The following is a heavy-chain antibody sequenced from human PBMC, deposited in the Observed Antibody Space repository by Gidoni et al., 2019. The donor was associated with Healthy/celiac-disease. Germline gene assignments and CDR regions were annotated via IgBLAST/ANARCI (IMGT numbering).Heavy chain of an antibody. CDR3: ANLPNYDILTGYLRY. J-gene: IGHJ4*02. V-gene: IGHV3-23*01. CDR2: ISGSGGST. D-gene: IGHD3-9*01. Sequence: EVQLLESGGGLVQPGGSLRLSCAASGSTFSSYAMSWVGQAPGKGLEWVSAISGSGGSTYYADSVKGRFTISRDNSKNTLYLQMNSLRAEDTAVYYCANLPNYDILTGYLRYWGQGTLVTVSS. CDR1: GSTFSSYA.